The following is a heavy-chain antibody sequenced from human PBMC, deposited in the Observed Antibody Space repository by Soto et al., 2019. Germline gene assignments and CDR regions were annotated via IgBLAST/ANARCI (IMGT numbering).Heavy chain of an antibody. V-gene: IGHV4-39*01. J-gene: IGHJ4*02. D-gene: IGHD1-1*01. Sequence: SETLSLTCTVPGGSISSSNYRWVWIRQAPGRGLEWIGNVYSSGTTYYTPSLKSRVTISLDTSKNQFSLNLRSVTAADTAVYYCARRLTGSSNFDNWGQGALVTV. CDR2: VYSSGTT. CDR1: GGSISSSNYR. CDR3: ARRLTGSSNFDN.